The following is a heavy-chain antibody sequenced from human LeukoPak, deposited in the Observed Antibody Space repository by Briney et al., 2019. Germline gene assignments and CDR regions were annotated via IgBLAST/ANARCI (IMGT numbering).Heavy chain of an antibody. J-gene: IGHJ3*01. CDR3: TTWDGVD. Sequence: GGSLRLSCAVSGFTFSDALMTWVRQAPGKGLEWVGHIKSQTAGGTTDCAAPVKGRFTLSRDDSKNTLYLQMHSLKTEDTAVYYCTTWDGVDWGQGTMVTVSS. CDR2: IKSQTAGGTT. D-gene: IGHD1-26*01. V-gene: IGHV3-15*01. CDR1: GFTFSDAL.